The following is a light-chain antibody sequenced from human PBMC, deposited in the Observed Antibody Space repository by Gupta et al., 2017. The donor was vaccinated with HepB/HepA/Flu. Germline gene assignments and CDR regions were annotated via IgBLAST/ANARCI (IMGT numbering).Light chain of an antibody. Sequence: SALPQPPSVSGSPGQPVTISCTGTSSDVGGYNYVSWYQQHPGKAPHLMIYDVTKRPSGVPDRFSGSKSGNTASLTISGLEAEDEADYYGCSYAGSDAWVFGGGTKLTVL. CDR2: DVT. CDR1: SSDVGGYNY. J-gene: IGLJ3*02. V-gene: IGLV2-11*01. CDR3: CSYAGSDAWV.